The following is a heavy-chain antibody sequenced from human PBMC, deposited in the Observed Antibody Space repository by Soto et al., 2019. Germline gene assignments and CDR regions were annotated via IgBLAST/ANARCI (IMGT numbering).Heavy chain of an antibody. D-gene: IGHD6-19*01. CDR1: GFTFSSYG. Sequence: QVQLVESGGGVVQPGRSLRLSCAASGFTFSSYGMHWVRQAPGKGLEWVAVISYDGSNKYYADSVKGRFTISRDNSKNTLYLQMNSLRAEGTAVYYCAAVEFGYWGQGTLVTVSS. J-gene: IGHJ4*02. V-gene: IGHV3-30*03. CDR3: AAVEFGY. CDR2: ISYDGSNK.